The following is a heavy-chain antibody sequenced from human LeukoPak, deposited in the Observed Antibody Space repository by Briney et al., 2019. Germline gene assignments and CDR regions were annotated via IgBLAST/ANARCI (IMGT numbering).Heavy chain of an antibody. V-gene: IGHV3-30*19. J-gene: IGHJ4*02. CDR3: AREGGYRSFDY. CDR2: ISYDGSNK. D-gene: IGHD1-1*01. Sequence: PGGSLRLSCAASGFTFSSYGMHWVRQAPGKGLEWVAVISYDGSNKYYADSVKGRFTISRDNSKNTLYLQMNSLRAEDTAVYYCAREGGYRSFDYWGQGTLVTVSS. CDR1: GFTFSSYG.